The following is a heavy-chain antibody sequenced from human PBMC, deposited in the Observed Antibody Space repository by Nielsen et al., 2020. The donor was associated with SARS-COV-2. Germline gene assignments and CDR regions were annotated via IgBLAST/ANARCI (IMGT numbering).Heavy chain of an antibody. J-gene: IGHJ2*01. CDR3: ARLQSSSWYFDL. V-gene: IGHV3-7*03. CDR1: GFTFSSYW. CDR2: IKQDGSEK. Sequence: ESLKISCAASGFTFSSYWMSWVRQAPGKGLEWVANIKQDGSEKYYVDSVKGRFTISRDNAKNSLYLQMNSLRAEDTAVYYCARLQSSSWYFDLWGRGTLVTVSS. D-gene: IGHD6-13*01.